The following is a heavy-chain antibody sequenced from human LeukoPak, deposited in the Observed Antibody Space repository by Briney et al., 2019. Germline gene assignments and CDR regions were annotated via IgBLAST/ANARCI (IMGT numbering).Heavy chain of an antibody. CDR2: ISSSSSYI. V-gene: IGHV3-21*01. CDR3: ASGYSSGSDAFDI. CDR1: GFIFSSYS. D-gene: IGHD6-19*01. Sequence: PGGSLRLSCAAAGFIFSSYSMNWVRQAPGKGLEWVSSISSSSSYIYYADSVKGRFTISRDNAKNSLYLQMNSLRAEDTDVYYCASGYSSGSDAFDIWGQGTMVTVSS. J-gene: IGHJ3*02.